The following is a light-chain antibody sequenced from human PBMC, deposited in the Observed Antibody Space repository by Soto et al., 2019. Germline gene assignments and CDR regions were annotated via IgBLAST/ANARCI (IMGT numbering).Light chain of an antibody. Sequence: QSALTQPGSVSGAPGPSITISFSGTSRDVGAYNLVSWYQQRPGKAPKLLIYEVRNRPSGLSYRFSGSKSGNTASLTISSLLPEDEADYFCSAFSSRNTLVFGGGTKLTVL. CDR3: SAFSSRNTLV. J-gene: IGLJ2*01. V-gene: IGLV2-14*01. CDR2: EVR. CDR1: SRDVGAYNL.